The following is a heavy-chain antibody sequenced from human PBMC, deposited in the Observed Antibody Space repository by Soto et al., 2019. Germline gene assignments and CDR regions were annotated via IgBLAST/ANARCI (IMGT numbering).Heavy chain of an antibody. CDR1: GGSISSSNW. CDR3: AREYYYDSSGQNYYYYGMDV. V-gene: IGHV4-4*02. Sequence: SETLSLTCAVSGGSISSSNWWSWVRQPPGKGLEWIGEIYHSGSTNYNPSLKSRVTISVDKSKNQFSLKLSSVTAADTAVYYCAREYYYDSSGQNYYYYGMDVWGQGTTVTVSS. J-gene: IGHJ6*02. CDR2: IYHSGST. D-gene: IGHD3-22*01.